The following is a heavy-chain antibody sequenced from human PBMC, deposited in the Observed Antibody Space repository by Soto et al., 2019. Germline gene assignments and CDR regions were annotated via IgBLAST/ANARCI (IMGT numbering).Heavy chain of an antibody. D-gene: IGHD2-8*02. Sequence: GGSLRLSCAASGFTFSTYPMHWVRQGPGKGLEYVAGISGNGGSTHYANSVKGRFTISRDNSKSTLYLQMGSLRAEDMAVYYCARDYCPGGVCYTIFDYWGQGT. CDR2: ISGNGGST. CDR1: GFTFSTYP. J-gene: IGHJ4*02. CDR3: ARDYCPGGVCYTIFDY. V-gene: IGHV3-64*01.